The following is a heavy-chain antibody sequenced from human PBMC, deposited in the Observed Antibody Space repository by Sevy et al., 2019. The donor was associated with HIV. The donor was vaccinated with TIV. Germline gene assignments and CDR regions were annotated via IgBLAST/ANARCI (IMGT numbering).Heavy chain of an antibody. Sequence: ASVKVSCKASGYTFTGYYMHWVRQAPGQGLEWMGWINPNSGGTNYAQKFQGRVTMTRDTSISTAYMELSRLRSDDTAVYYCARAPRLRLGELSLYGNFDYWDQGTLVTVSS. D-gene: IGHD3-16*02. CDR3: ARAPRLRLGELSLYGNFDY. CDR1: GYTFTGYY. J-gene: IGHJ4*02. V-gene: IGHV1-2*02. CDR2: INPNSGGT.